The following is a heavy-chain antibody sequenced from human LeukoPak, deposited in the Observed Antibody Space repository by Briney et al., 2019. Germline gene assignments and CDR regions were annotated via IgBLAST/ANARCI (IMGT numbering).Heavy chain of an antibody. V-gene: IGHV3-7*05. Sequence: GGSLRLSCAASGFTFSSYWMSWVRQAPGKGLEWVANIKQDGSEKYYVDSVKGRFTISRDNAKNSLYLQMNSLRAEDTAVYYCARDGLWYYYDSSGYWDAFDIWGQGTMVTVSS. CDR2: IKQDGSEK. CDR1: GFTFSSYW. J-gene: IGHJ3*02. D-gene: IGHD3-22*01. CDR3: ARDGLWYYYDSSGYWDAFDI.